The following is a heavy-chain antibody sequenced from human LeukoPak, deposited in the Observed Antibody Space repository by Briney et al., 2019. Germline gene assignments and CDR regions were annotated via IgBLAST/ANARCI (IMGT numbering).Heavy chain of an antibody. D-gene: IGHD2-15*01. Sequence: VASVKVSCKASGGTFSSYAISWVRQAPGQGLEWMGGIIPIFGTANYAQKFQGRVTITTDESTSTAYMELSSLRSEDTAVYYCAGGVRDCSGGSCYSEHFDYWGQGTLVTVSS. V-gene: IGHV1-69*05. CDR2: IIPIFGTA. CDR1: GGTFSSYA. J-gene: IGHJ4*02. CDR3: AGGVRDCSGGSCYSEHFDY.